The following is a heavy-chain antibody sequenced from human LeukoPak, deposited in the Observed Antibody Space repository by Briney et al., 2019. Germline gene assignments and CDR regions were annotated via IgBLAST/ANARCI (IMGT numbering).Heavy chain of an antibody. Sequence: ASVKVSCKASGYTFTSYDINWVRQAPGQGLEWMGWMNPNSGNTAYSQRFQGRVTMTRNPSISTAYMELSSLTSEDTAIYYCARVDNWDYSFFGYWAQGTLVTVSS. CDR1: GYTFTSYD. J-gene: IGHJ4*02. D-gene: IGHD1-7*01. CDR3: ARVDNWDYSFFGY. V-gene: IGHV1-8*01. CDR2: MNPNSGNT.